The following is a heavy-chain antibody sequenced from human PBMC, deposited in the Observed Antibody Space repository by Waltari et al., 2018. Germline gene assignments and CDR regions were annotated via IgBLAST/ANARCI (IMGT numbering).Heavy chain of an antibody. CDR1: GGTFSSYT. Sequence: QVQLVQSGAEVKKPGSSVKVSCKASGGTFSSYTISWVRQAPGQGLEWIGMIIPILGIANYAQKFQGRVTITADKSTSTAYMELSSLRSEDTAVYYCARLLWFGEPRDYWGQGTLVTVSS. CDR2: IIPILGIA. V-gene: IGHV1-69*02. CDR3: ARLLWFGEPRDY. D-gene: IGHD3-10*01. J-gene: IGHJ4*02.